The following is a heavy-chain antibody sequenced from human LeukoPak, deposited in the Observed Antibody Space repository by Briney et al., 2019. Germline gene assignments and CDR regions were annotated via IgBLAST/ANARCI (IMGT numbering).Heavy chain of an antibody. J-gene: IGHJ4*02. V-gene: IGHV4-39*07. CDR2: IYYTGNI. Sequence: SETLSLTCSVSGGSISSSSYYWGWIRQPPGKALKWIASIYYTGNIYDNPSLKSRVTLSVDTSKDQFSMKVTSMTAADTAVYFCARGFRGPWGHYFDNWGQGMLVTVSP. D-gene: IGHD3-10*01. CDR1: GGSISSSSYY. CDR3: ARGFRGPWGHYFDN.